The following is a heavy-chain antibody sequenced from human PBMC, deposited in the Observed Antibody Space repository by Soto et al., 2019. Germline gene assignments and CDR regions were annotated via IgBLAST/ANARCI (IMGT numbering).Heavy chain of an antibody. D-gene: IGHD3-10*01. V-gene: IGHV1-18*04. J-gene: IGHJ6*02. CDR2: ISAYNGNT. CDR3: ARDLRGSGSLGYYGMDV. CDR1: GYTFTSYG. Sequence: ASVKVSCKASGYTFTSYGISWVRQAPGQGLEWMGWISAYNGNTNYAQKLQGRVTMTTDTSTSTAYMELRSLRSDDTAVYYCARDLRGSGSLGYYGMDVWGQGTTVTVSS.